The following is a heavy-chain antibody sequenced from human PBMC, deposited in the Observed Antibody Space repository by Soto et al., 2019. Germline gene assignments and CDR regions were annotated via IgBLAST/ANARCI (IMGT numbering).Heavy chain of an antibody. D-gene: IGHD2-15*01. CDR1: GFTFSSYS. CDR3: VRDGSGNLYLNWFNP. J-gene: IGHJ5*02. V-gene: IGHV3-48*02. CDR2: ISSHSSTL. Sequence: GGSLRLSFAASGFTFSSYSMNWVRQAPGKGLEWISYISSHSSTLYYADSVKGRFTISRDNAGNSLYLQMNSLRDEDTAVYYCVRDGSGNLYLNWFNPWGQGTLVTVSS.